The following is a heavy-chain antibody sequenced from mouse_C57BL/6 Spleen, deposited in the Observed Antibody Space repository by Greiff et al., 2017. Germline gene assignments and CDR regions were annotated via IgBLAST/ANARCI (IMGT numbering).Heavy chain of an antibody. J-gene: IGHJ4*01. CDR2: IWSGGST. CDR3: ARNYGSSYGGAMDY. D-gene: IGHD1-1*01. V-gene: IGHV2-2*01. CDR1: GFSLTSYG. Sequence: VHLVESGPGLVQPSQNLSITCTVSGFSLTSYGVHWVRQSPGKGLEWLGVIWSGGSTDYNAAFISRLSISKDNSKSQVFFKMNSLQADDTAIYYCARNYGSSYGGAMDYWGQGTSVTVSS.